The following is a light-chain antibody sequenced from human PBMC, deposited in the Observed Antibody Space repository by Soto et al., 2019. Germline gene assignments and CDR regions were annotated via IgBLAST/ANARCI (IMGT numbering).Light chain of an antibody. CDR2: GAS. J-gene: IGKJ2*01. CDR1: QSVSSS. CDR3: QQYNNWPLYT. Sequence: EIVMTQSPATLSVSPGERATLSCRASQSVSSSLAWYQQKPGQAPRLLIYGASTRATGIPARFSGSGSGTEFTLTTSSLQSEDVAVYYCQQYNNWPLYTFGQGTKLEIK. V-gene: IGKV3-15*01.